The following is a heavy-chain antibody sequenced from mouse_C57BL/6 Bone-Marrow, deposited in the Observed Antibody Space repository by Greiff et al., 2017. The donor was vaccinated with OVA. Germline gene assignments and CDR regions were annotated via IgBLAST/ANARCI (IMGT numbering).Heavy chain of an antibody. V-gene: IGHV1-81*01. CDR1: GYTFTSYG. CDR2: IYPRSGNT. J-gene: IGHJ2*01. D-gene: IGHD1-1*01. Sequence: QVQLQQSGAELARPGASVKLSCKASGYTFTSYGISWVKQRTGQGLEWIGEIYPRSGNTYYNEKFKGKATLTADKSSRTAYMELRSLTSEDSAVYFCARKGIYYYGSSPGYFDYWGQGTTLTVSS. CDR3: ARKGIYYYGSSPGYFDY.